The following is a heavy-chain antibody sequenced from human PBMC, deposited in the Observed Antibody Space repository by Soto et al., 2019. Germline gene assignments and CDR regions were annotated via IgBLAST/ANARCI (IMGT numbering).Heavy chain of an antibody. CDR3: VRGAPFDS. J-gene: IGHJ4*02. CDR1: GFSFSSYW. V-gene: IGHV3-74*01. Sequence: EVQLVESGGGLVQPGGSLRLSCAASGFSFSSYWMHWVRQGPGTGPLWVSRINGDGSSSSDADFVKGRFTISRDNAKNMLYLQMNSLRADDTAVYYYVRGAPFDSWGQGLLVTVS. CDR2: INGDGSSS.